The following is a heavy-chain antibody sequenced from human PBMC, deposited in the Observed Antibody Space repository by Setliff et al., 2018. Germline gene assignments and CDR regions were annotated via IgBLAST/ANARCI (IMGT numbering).Heavy chain of an antibody. CDR3: ARGGAVAHFDY. J-gene: IGHJ4*02. Sequence: PSETLSLTCTASGGSISSYYWSWIRQPAGKGLEWIGHIYIGGSANYNPSLKSRVTMSIDTSKNQFSLKLNSVTAADTAVYYCARGGAVAHFDYWGQGTLVTVSS. CDR1: GGSISSYY. V-gene: IGHV4-4*07. CDR2: IYIGGSA. D-gene: IGHD6-19*01.